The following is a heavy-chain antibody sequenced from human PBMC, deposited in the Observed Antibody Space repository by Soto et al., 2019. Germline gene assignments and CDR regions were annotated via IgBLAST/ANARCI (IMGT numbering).Heavy chain of an antibody. J-gene: IGHJ4*02. CDR1: GGSISSSSYY. D-gene: IGHD2-8*01. V-gene: IGHV4-39*01. CDR3: ARQGGSYYCTNGVCYPYFDY. Sequence: SETLSLTCTVSGGSISSSSYYWGWIRQPPGKGLEWIGSSYYSGSTYYNPSLKSRVTISVDTSKNQFSLKLSSVTAADTAVYYCARQGGSYYCTNGVCYPYFDYWGQGTLVTVSS. CDR2: SYYSGST.